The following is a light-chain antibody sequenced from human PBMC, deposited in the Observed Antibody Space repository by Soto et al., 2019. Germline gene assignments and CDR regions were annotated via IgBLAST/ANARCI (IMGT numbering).Light chain of an antibody. CDR1: QSISWY. Sequence: DIQMTQSPSSLSASVGDRVTITCRASQSISWYLNWYQQKPGKVPKLLIYATSILQSGVLPRFSRSRSAADYTITIAGLEPEDVATYYGQQNYSTVWTFGQGNKVEIK. CDR2: ATS. V-gene: IGKV1-39*01. J-gene: IGKJ1*01. CDR3: QQNYSTVWT.